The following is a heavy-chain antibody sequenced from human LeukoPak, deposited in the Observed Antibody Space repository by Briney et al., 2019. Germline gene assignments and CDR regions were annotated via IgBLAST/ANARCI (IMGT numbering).Heavy chain of an antibody. CDR2: INHSGGT. J-gene: IGHJ4*02. V-gene: IGHV4-34*01. CDR1: GGSFSGYF. Sequence: PSETLSLTCAVYGGSFSGYFWSWIRQPPGKGLEWIGEINHSGGTNYNPSLKSRVTISVDTSKNQFSLKLSSVTAADTAVYYCARSLYYIEAITSAPDYWGQGNLVTVSA. D-gene: IGHD5-12*01. CDR3: ARSLYYIEAITSAPDY.